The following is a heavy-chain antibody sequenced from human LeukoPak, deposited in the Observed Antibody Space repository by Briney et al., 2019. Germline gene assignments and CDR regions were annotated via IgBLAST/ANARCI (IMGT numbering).Heavy chain of an antibody. CDR3: ARSSYYDSSGYYGDYFDY. CDR1: GGSFSGYY. Sequence: PSETLSLTCAVYGGSFSGYYWSWVRQAPGKGLEWVSGINWNGGSTGYADSVKGRFTISRDNAKNSLYLQMNSLRAEDTALYYCARSSYYDSSGYYGDYFDYWGQGTLVTVSS. J-gene: IGHJ4*02. D-gene: IGHD3-22*01. CDR2: INWNGGST. V-gene: IGHV3-20*04.